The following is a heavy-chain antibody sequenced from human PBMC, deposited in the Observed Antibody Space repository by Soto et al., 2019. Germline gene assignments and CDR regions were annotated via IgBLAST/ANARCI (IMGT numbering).Heavy chain of an antibody. V-gene: IGHV4-34*01. J-gene: IGHJ6*02. Sequence: SETLSLTCAVYGESFSCNYWSWIRQPPGKGLEWIGEFSDSGSTNYNPSLKSRVIISEDMSKSQFSLKLSSVTAADTAVYYCARGNFYYGLDVWGQGTTVTVSS. CDR3: ARGNFYYGLDV. CDR1: GESFSCNY. CDR2: FSDSGST.